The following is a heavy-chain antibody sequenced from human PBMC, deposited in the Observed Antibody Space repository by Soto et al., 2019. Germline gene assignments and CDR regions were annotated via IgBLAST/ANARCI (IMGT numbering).Heavy chain of an antibody. CDR2: IYWDDVQ. V-gene: IGHV2-5*02. D-gene: IGHD2-15*01. CDR1: GFSLSTSGVG. J-gene: IGHJ4*02. CDR3: AHSPCSGGTCYLFDY. Sequence: QITLKESGPTLVKPTQTLTLTCTISGFSLSTSGVGVGWIRQPPGKALEWLALIYWDDVQRYTPSLKTRLTIPNDTSRNQVVLTMTNMDPVDTATYYCAHSPCSGGTCYLFDYWGQGTLVTVSS.